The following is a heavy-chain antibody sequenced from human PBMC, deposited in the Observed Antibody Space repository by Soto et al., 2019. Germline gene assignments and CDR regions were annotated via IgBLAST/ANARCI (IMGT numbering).Heavy chain of an antibody. CDR3: ARGFESSSWYDY. J-gene: IGHJ4*02. D-gene: IGHD6-13*01. CDR1: GGSFSSSNW. CDR2: IYHREST. V-gene: IGHV4-4*02. Sequence: QVQLQESGPGLLKPSGTLSLTCAVSGGSFSSSNWWSWVRQPRGKGLEWIGEIYHRESTNYNPSLKSRVTISVDKAKSQFSLKLSSVTAADTAVYYCARGFESSSWYDYWGQGTLVTVSS.